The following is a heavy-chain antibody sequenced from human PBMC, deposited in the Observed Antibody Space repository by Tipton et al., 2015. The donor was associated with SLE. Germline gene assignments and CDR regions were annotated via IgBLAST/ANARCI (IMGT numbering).Heavy chain of an antibody. CDR2: IYYSGST. CDR3: ARSSATGFYYMDV. D-gene: IGHD3-10*01. CDR1: GDSISSGAYY. V-gene: IGHV4-61*08. J-gene: IGHJ6*03. Sequence: TLSLTCSVSGDSISSGAYYWGWIRQHPGKGLEWIGYIYYSGSTNYNPSLKSRVTISVDTSKNEFSLKLSSVTAADTAVYYCARSSATGFYYMDVWGKGTTVTVSS.